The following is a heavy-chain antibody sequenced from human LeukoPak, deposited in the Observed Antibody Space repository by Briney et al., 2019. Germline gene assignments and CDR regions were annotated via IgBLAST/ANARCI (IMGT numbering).Heavy chain of an antibody. CDR1: GFTFSSYS. CDR2: ISSGSTAI. CDR3: ARFLDY. J-gene: IGHJ4*02. Sequence: QSGGSLRLSCAASGFTFSSYSMNWVRQASGKGLEWVSYISSGSTAIYYADSVKGRFTISRDNAKSSLYLQMNSLRDEDTAVYFCARFLDYWGQGTLVTVSS. V-gene: IGHV3-48*02.